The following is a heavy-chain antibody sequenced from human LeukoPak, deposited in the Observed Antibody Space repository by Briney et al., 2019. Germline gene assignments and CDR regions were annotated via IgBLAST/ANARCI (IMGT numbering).Heavy chain of an antibody. J-gene: IGHJ6*03. Sequence: SETLSLTCTVSGGSISSSSDYWGWIRQPPGKGLEWIGSIYYSGSTYYNPSLKSRVTISVDTSKNQFSLKLSSVTAADTAVYYCARLQVHYYYYMDVWGKGTTVTVSS. CDR2: IYYSGST. V-gene: IGHV4-39*01. CDR3: ARLQVHYYYYMDV. CDR1: GGSISSSSDY. D-gene: IGHD1-1*01.